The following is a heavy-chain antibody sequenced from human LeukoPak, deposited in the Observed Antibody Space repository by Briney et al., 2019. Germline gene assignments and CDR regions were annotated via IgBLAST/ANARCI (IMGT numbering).Heavy chain of an antibody. CDR2: ISYTGST. CDR3: AREVAGTHFDY. Sequence: SETLSLTCNVSDGSISGYYWTWIRQPPGKGLEWLGYISYTGSTNYSPSLKSRVTISVDTSKNQFSLKLNSVTAADTAVYYCAREVAGTHFDYWGQGTLVTVSS. V-gene: IGHV4-59*01. CDR1: DGSISGYY. J-gene: IGHJ4*02. D-gene: IGHD6-19*01.